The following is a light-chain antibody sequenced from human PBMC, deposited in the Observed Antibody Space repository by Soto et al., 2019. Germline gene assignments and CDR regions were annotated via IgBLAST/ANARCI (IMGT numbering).Light chain of an antibody. V-gene: IGKV3-20*01. CDR2: GTS. CDR3: QHYGSSRT. J-gene: IGKJ1*01. CDR1: QSVSSSY. Sequence: EIVLTQSPGTLSLSPGERATLSCRASQSVSSSYLAWYQQKPGQAHRLLIYGTSTRATGIADRFSGSGSGTDFTLTISRLEPEDFAVYYCQHYGSSRTFGQGTKVEIK.